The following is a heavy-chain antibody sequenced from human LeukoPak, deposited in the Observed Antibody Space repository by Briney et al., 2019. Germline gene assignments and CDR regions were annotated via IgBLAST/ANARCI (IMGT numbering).Heavy chain of an antibody. V-gene: IGHV3-72*01. CDR2: TKNRANSYTT. CDR3: ARVRDYYYMDV. CDR1: GFTSSDYY. Sequence: GGSLRLSCAAPGFTSSDYYMDWVRQAPGKGLEWVGRTKNRANSYTTYYAASVKGRFTISRDDSKNSLYLQMSSLKTEDTAVYFCARVRDYYYMDVWGKGTTVTVSS. J-gene: IGHJ6*03.